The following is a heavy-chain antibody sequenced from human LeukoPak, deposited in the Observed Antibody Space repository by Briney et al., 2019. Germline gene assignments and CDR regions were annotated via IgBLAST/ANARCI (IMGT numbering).Heavy chain of an antibody. CDR3: ARERSIAAAYNWFDP. V-gene: IGHV4-39*07. CDR2: IYYSGST. D-gene: IGHD6-13*01. Sequence: SETLSLTCTVSGGSISSSSYYWGWIRQPPGKGLEWIGSIYYSGSTYYNPSLKSRVTISVDTSKNQFSLKLSSVTAADTAVYYCARERSIAAAYNWFDPWGQGTLVTVSS. J-gene: IGHJ5*02. CDR1: GGSISSSSYY.